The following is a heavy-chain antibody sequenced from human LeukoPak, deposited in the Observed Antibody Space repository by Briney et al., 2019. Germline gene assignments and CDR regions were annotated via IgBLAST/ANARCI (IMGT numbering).Heavy chain of an antibody. V-gene: IGHV1-18*01. J-gene: IGHJ4*02. Sequence: ASVKVSCKASGYTFTSYGISWVRQAPGQGLEWMGWISAYNGNTNYAQKVQGRVTMTTDTSTSTAYMELRSLRSDDTAVYYCARDGGRGSSGYHSTFDYWGQGTLVTVSS. CDR3: ARDGGRGSSGYHSTFDY. CDR1: GYTFTSYG. CDR2: ISAYNGNT. D-gene: IGHD3-22*01.